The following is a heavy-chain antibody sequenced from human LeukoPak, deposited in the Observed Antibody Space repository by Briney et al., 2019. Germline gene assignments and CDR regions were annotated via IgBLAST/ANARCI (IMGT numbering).Heavy chain of an antibody. CDR2: ISWNSGSI. CDR1: GFTFDDYA. D-gene: IGHD2-15*01. CDR3: ARDRELSVEHGYYYYYMDV. J-gene: IGHJ6*03. Sequence: QPGRSLRLSCAASGFTFDDYAMHWVRQAPGKGLEWVSGISWNSGSIGYADSVKGRFTISRDNAKNSLYLQMNSLRAEDTALYYCARDRELSVEHGYYYYYMDVWGKGTTVTVPS. V-gene: IGHV3-9*01.